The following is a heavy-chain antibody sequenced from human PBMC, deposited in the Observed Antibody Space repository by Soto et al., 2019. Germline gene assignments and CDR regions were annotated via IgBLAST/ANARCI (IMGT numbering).Heavy chain of an antibody. CDR2: IYHSGST. J-gene: IGHJ4*02. D-gene: IGHD1-26*01. Sequence: SETLSLTCAVSGGSISSGAYSWSWIRQPPGKGLEWVGYIYHSGSTYYNPSLKSRVTISVDRSKNRFSLNLNSVTAADTAVYYCARGGSYPLDYWGQGTLVTVSS. V-gene: IGHV4-30-2*01. CDR1: GGSISSGAYS. CDR3: ARGGSYPLDY.